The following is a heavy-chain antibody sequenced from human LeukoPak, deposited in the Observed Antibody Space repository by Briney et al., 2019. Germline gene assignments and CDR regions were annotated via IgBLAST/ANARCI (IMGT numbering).Heavy chain of an antibody. D-gene: IGHD3-22*01. CDR2: IIHIFGTA. V-gene: IGHV1-69*05. CDR1: GAAVCISS. J-gene: IGHJ4*02. CDR3: ARGSISGDSIDY. Sequence: SENLSCKGSGAAVCISSVSWVWHGPRQGLGWMGRIIHIFGTANYAQKFQGRVTITTDESTSTAYMELSSLRSEDTAVYYCARGSISGDSIDYWGQGTLVTVSS.